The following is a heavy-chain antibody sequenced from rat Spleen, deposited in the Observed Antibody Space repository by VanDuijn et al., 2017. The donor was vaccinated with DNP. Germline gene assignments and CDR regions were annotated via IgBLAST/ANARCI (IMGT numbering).Heavy chain of an antibody. Sequence: EVQLQESGPGLVKPSQSLSLTCSVTAYSITTNYWGWIRKFPGNKMEWIGHISYSGTTSYHPSLKSRISITRDTSKNQFFLQLSSVTTEDTATYYCARGIITTLDYWSFDFWGPGTMVTVSS. J-gene: IGHJ1*01. CDR2: ISYSGTT. D-gene: IGHD1-6*01. CDR3: ARGIITTLDYWSFDF. V-gene: IGHV3-1*01. CDR1: AYSITTNY.